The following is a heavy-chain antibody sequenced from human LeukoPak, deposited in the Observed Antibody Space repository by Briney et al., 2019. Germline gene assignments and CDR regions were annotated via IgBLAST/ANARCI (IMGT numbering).Heavy chain of an antibody. J-gene: IGHJ6*03. V-gene: IGHV4-4*07. Sequence: PSETLSLTCTVSGGSISSYYWSWIRQPAGKGLEWIGRIYTSASTNYNPSLKSRVTMSVDTSKNQFSLKLSSVTAADTAVYYCARDWDYSTSWSPVYMDVWGKGTTVSVSS. CDR3: ARDWDYSTSWSPVYMDV. D-gene: IGHD6-13*01. CDR1: GGSISSYY. CDR2: IYTSAST.